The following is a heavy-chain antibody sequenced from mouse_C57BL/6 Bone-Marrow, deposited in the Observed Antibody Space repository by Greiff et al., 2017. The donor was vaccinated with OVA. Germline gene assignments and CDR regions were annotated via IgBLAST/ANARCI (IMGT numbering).Heavy chain of an antibody. CDR2: IWSGGGP. V-gene: IGHV2-4*01. D-gene: IGHD1-1*01. CDR3: AKTGFITTVVATLDWYFDV. CDR1: GFSLTSYG. J-gene: IGHJ1*03. Sequence: QFQLHQSGPGLVQPSQSLSIPSPVSGFSLTSYGVHWFRHPPGKGLEWRGVIWSGGGPANNAAFISRRSISKDNSKSKVFFKMNSLQADDTAIYYCAKTGFITTVVATLDWYFDVWGTGTTVTVSS.